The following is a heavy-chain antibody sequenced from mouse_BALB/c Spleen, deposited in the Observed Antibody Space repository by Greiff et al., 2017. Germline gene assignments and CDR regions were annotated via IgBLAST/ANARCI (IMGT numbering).Heavy chain of an antibody. CDR2: IYPGDGDT. CDR3: ARGGTGTGLYAMDY. J-gene: IGHJ4*01. CDR1: GYAFSSSW. Sequence: QVQLQQSGPELVKPGASVKISCKASGYAFSSSWMNWVKQRPGQGLEWIGRIYPGDGDTNYNGKFKGKATLTADKSSSTAYMQLSSLTSVDSAVYFCARGGTGTGLYAMDYWGQGTSVTVSS. D-gene: IGHD4-1*01. V-gene: IGHV1-82*01.